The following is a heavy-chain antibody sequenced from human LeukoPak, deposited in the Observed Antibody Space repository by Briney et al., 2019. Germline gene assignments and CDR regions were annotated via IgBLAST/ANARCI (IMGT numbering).Heavy chain of an antibody. D-gene: IGHD3-10*01. Sequence: SETLSLTCAVYGGSFSGYYWSWIRQPPGKGLEWIGEINHSGSTNYNPSLKSRVTISVDTSKNQFSLKLSSVTAADTAVYYCARASVLLRFGPSDPAFDIWGQGTMVTVSS. CDR1: GGSFSGYY. V-gene: IGHV4-34*01. CDR2: INHSGST. CDR3: ARASVLLRFGPSDPAFDI. J-gene: IGHJ3*02.